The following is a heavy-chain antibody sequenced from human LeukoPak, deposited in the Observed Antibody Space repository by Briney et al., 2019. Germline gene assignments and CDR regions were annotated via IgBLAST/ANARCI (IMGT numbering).Heavy chain of an antibody. CDR3: ASQPRSGYYLRYFDL. CDR1: GGSISSGGYY. J-gene: IGHJ2*01. V-gene: IGHV4-31*03. D-gene: IGHD3-22*01. CDR2: IYYSGST. Sequence: SETLSLTCTVSGGSISSGGYYWSWIRQHPGKGLEWVGYIYYSGSTYYNPSLKSRVTISVDTSKNQFSLKLSSVTAADTAVYYCASQPRSGYYLRYFDLWGRGTLVTVSS.